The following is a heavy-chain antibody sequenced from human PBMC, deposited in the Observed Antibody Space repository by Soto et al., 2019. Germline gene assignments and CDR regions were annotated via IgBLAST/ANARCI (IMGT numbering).Heavy chain of an antibody. CDR1: GFTVSSNH. CDR3: ARARRPAVVVADTQFPPPYYYYHGMDV. D-gene: IGHD2-15*01. CDR2: IYSGGST. Sequence: SLRLSWAASGFTVSSNHMSWVRQAPGKGLEWVSVIYSGGSTYYADSVKGRFTISRDNSKNTLYLQMNSLRAEDTAVYYCARARRPAVVVADTQFPPPYYYYHGMDVWGQGTTVTVSS. J-gene: IGHJ6*02. V-gene: IGHV3-53*01.